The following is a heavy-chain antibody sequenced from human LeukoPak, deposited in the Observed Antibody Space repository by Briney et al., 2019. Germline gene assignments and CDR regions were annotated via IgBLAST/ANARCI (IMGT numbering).Heavy chain of an antibody. V-gene: IGHV3-23*01. Sequence: GGSLRLSCAASGFTFSSFAMSWVRQAPGKGLEWVSTITLSGGSTYYADSVKGRFTISRDNSKNTLYLQMNSLRAEDTAVYYCAKGIVGATLFDYWGQGTLVTVSS. D-gene: IGHD1-26*01. J-gene: IGHJ4*02. CDR2: ITLSGGST. CDR1: GFTFSSFA. CDR3: AKGIVGATLFDY.